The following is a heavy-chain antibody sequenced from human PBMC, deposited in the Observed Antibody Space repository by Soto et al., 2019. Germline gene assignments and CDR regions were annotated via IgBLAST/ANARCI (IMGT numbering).Heavy chain of an antibody. D-gene: IGHD3-22*01. J-gene: IGHJ4*02. CDR3: QSEYYDSSGPRGY. CDR2: IYSGGST. V-gene: IGHV3-53*02. Sequence: EVQLVETGGGLIQPGGSLRLSCAASGFTVSSNYMSWVRQAPGKGLEWVSAIYSGGSTYYADSVKGRFTISRDNSKNTLYLQMNSLRAEDTAVYYCQSEYYDSSGPRGYWGQGTMVTVSS. CDR1: GFTVSSNY.